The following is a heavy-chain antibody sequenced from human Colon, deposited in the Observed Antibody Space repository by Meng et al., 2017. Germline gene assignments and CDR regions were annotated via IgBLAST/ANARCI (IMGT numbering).Heavy chain of an antibody. Sequence: QVRLQRGGAGLLKPSEPLPLTCAVYGGSFSGYYWSWIRQPPGKGLEWIGEINHSGSTNYNPSLKSRVAISVDTSKNQFSLKLSSVTAADTAVYYCARGRYSGYLPWGQGTLVTVSS. CDR3: ARGRYSGYLP. V-gene: IGHV4-34*01. D-gene: IGHD5-12*01. J-gene: IGHJ5*02. CDR1: GGSFSGYY. CDR2: INHSGST.